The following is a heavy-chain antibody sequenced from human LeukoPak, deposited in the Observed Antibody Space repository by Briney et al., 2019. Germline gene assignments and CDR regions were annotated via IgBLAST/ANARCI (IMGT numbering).Heavy chain of an antibody. CDR3: AKGYSYGIYYFDY. D-gene: IGHD3-10*01. Sequence: ASVKVSCKASGYTFTGYYMHWVRQATGQGLEWMGWMNPNSGNTGYAQKFQGRVTMTRNTSISTAYMELSSLRSEDTAIYYCAKGYSYGIYYFDYWGQGTLVTVSS. V-gene: IGHV1-8*02. J-gene: IGHJ4*02. CDR2: MNPNSGNT. CDR1: GYTFTGYY.